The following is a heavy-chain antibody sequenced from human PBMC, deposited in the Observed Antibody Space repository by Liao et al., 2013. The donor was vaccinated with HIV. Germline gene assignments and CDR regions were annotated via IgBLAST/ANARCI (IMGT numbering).Heavy chain of an antibody. V-gene: IGHV4-4*07. Sequence: QVQLQESGPGLVKPSETLFLTCSVSGVSISSYYWSWIRQPAGKGLEWIGRIYTSGSTNYNPSLKSRVTISVDTSKNQFSLKLSSVTAADTAVYYCARGPRFDTLTTDIFDLWGRGTLVTVSS. CDR2: IYTSGST. D-gene: IGHD4-17*01. J-gene: IGHJ2*01. CDR3: ARGPRFDTLTTDIFDL. CDR1: GVSISSYY.